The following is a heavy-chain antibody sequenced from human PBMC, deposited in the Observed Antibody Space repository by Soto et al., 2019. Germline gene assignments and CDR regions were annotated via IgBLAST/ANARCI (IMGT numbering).Heavy chain of an antibody. Sequence: SETLSLTCAVYGGSFSGYYWSWIRQPPGKGLEWIGEINHSGSTNYNPSLKSRVTISVDTSKNQFSLKLSSVTAADEAVYYWARGQSSGWYLTGSDYFDYWGQGTLVTVSS. J-gene: IGHJ4*02. CDR3: ARGQSSGWYLTGSDYFDY. CDR1: GGSFSGYY. D-gene: IGHD6-19*01. V-gene: IGHV4-34*01. CDR2: INHSGST.